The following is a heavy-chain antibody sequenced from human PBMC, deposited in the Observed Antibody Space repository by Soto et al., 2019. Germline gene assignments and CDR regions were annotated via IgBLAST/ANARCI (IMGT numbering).Heavy chain of an antibody. CDR1: GFTFSSYA. Sequence: GGSLRLSCAASGFTFSSYAMSWVRQAPGKGLEWVPAISGSGGSTYYADSVKGRFTISRDNSKNTLYLQMNSLRAEDTAVYYCAKWGSSSDRYFDYWGQGTLVTVSS. D-gene: IGHD6-6*01. V-gene: IGHV3-23*01. CDR3: AKWGSSSDRYFDY. CDR2: ISGSGGST. J-gene: IGHJ4*02.